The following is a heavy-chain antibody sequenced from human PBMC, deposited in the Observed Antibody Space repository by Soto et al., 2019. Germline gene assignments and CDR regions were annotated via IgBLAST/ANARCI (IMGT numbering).Heavy chain of an antibody. Sequence: EVQLLESGGGLVQPGGSLRLSCAPSGFTFSHYAMSWVRQAPGKGLQWVSTIFGSGAPTHYADSLKGRFGISRDNSNNMLFLEMNSLKDEDTAVYYCTREASSWGFAFDLWGQGTRVAVSS. CDR2: IFGSGAPT. J-gene: IGHJ3*01. CDR1: GFTFSHYA. V-gene: IGHV3-23*01. D-gene: IGHD3-16*01. CDR3: TREASSWGFAFDL.